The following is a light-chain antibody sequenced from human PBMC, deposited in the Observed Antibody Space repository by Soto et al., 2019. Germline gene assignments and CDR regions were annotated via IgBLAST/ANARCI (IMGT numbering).Light chain of an antibody. CDR2: GAS. Sequence: ENVLTQSPGTLSLSPGERATLSCRASQGVTTNLAWFQQKPGQAPRLLIYGASTRATGLPARFSGSGSGTEFTLTISSLQSEDFAVYYCQQYNNWPRTFGQGTMVDIK. CDR1: QGVTTN. J-gene: IGKJ1*01. CDR3: QQYNNWPRT. V-gene: IGKV3-15*01.